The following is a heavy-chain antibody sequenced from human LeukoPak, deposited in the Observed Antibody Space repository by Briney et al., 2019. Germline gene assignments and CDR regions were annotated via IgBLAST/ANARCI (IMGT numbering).Heavy chain of an antibody. D-gene: IGHD2-15*01. Sequence: KPSETLSFTCTVSGGSISSDCWSWIRQPPGKGLEWIGYIYYSGSTNYNPSLKSRVTISVDTSKNQFSLKLSSVTAADTAVYYCARDRGYCSGGSCYRWSDPWGQGTLVTVSS. J-gene: IGHJ5*02. CDR3: ARDRGYCSGGSCYRWSDP. CDR1: GGSISSDC. V-gene: IGHV4-59*01. CDR2: IYYSGST.